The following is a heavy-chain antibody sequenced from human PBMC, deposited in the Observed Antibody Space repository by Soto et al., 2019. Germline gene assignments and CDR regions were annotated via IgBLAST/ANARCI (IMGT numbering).Heavy chain of an antibody. Sequence: GGSLRLSCAASGFTFSSYSMNWVRQAPGKGLEWVSSISSSSSYIYYADSVKGRFTISRDNAKNSLYLQMNSLRAEDTAVYYCARDPYYDILTGYYNRAFDIWGQGTMVTVSS. CDR2: ISSSSSYI. V-gene: IGHV3-21*01. CDR3: ARDPYYDILTGYYNRAFDI. J-gene: IGHJ3*02. D-gene: IGHD3-9*01. CDR1: GFTFSSYS.